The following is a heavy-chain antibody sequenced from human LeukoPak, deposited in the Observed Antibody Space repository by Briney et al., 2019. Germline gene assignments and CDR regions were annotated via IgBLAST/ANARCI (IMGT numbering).Heavy chain of an antibody. Sequence: SETLSLTCNASGVSISDYHWAWIRQPAGKGLEWIGRVFASGSANYNVFLKSRVTMSVDTAKNQFSLNLTSVTAADTGMYYCARDQRVAPGSLFNWFDLWGQGTLVTVSS. CDR2: VFASGSA. V-gene: IGHV4-4*07. CDR1: GVSISDYH. D-gene: IGHD3-10*01. J-gene: IGHJ5*02. CDR3: ARDQRVAPGSLFNWFDL.